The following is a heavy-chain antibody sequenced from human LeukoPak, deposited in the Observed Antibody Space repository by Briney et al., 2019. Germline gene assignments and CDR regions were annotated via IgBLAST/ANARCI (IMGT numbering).Heavy chain of an antibody. Sequence: GGSLRLSCAASAYTFRNYWMNGVRQAPGRGREWVASIKQDGSEKYYVDSVKGRFTISRDNAKNSLYLQMNTLRAEDTAVYYCLRDRGYSTYDCWGKGTLVTVSS. CDR2: IKQDGSEK. CDR1: AYTFRNYW. D-gene: IGHD6-13*01. J-gene: IGHJ4*02. V-gene: IGHV3-7*01. CDR3: LRDRGYSTYDC.